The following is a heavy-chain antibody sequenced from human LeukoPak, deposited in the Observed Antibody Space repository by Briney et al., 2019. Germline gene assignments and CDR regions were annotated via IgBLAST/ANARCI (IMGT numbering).Heavy chain of an antibody. Sequence: SETLSLTCTVSGGSISSSSYYWGWIRQPPGKGLEWIGEINHSGSTNYNPSLKSRVTISVDTSKNQFSLKLSSVTAADTAVYYCARHLTYYDILTGYQGGGPFDYWGQGTLVTVSS. V-gene: IGHV4-39*01. CDR3: ARHLTYYDILTGYQGGGPFDY. CDR1: GGSISSSSYY. CDR2: INHSGST. D-gene: IGHD3-9*01. J-gene: IGHJ4*02.